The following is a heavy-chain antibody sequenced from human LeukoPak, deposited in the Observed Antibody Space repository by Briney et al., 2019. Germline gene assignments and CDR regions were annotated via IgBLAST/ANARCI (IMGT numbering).Heavy chain of an antibody. CDR1: GFTFSSYA. CDR3: AREVYSSTWFGL. J-gene: IGHJ4*02. Sequence: PGGSLRLSCAASGFTFSSYAMSWVRQAPGKGLEWVSAISGSGGSTYYADSVKGRFTISRDNSRNTLYLQMNSLRGDDTAVYYCAREVYSSTWFGLWGQGTLVTVSS. V-gene: IGHV3-23*01. CDR2: ISGSGGST. D-gene: IGHD6-13*01.